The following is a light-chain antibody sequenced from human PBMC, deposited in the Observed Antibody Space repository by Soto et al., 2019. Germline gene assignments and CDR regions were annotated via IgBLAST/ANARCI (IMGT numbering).Light chain of an antibody. CDR2: KAS. CDR1: QSINIW. V-gene: IGKV1-5*03. CDR3: QQYNDYWT. J-gene: IGKJ1*01. Sequence: DIQMTQSPSTLPASVGDRVTITCRASQSINIWLAWYQQKPGRAPKLLIYKASTLESGVPSRFSGSGSGTEFTLTISSLQPDDFATYYCQQYNDYWTFGQGTKVDIK.